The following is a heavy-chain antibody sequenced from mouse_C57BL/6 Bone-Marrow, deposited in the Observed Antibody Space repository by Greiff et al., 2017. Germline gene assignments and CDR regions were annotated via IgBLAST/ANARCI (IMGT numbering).Heavy chain of an antibody. CDR1: TVDFSRYW. Sequence: PTATVDFSRYWMSWVRRAPGKGLEWIGEINPDSSTINYAPSLKDKFIISRDNAKNTLYLQMSKVRSEDTALYYCADYYGSSPWFAYWGQGTLVTVSA. D-gene: IGHD1-1*01. CDR3: ADYYGSSPWFAY. J-gene: IGHJ3*01. CDR2: INPDSSTI. V-gene: IGHV4-1*01.